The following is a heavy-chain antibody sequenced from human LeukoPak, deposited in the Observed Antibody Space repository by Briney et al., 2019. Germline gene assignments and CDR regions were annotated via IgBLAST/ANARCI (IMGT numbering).Heavy chain of an antibody. Sequence: GGSLRLSCVASGFTFSTYAMHWVRQAPGKGLEWVANIKQDGSEKYYVDSVKGRFTISRDNAKNSLYLQMNSLRAEDTAVYYCARDSGGHWGQGTLVTVSS. CDR3: ARDSGGH. V-gene: IGHV3-7*01. CDR2: IKQDGSEK. D-gene: IGHD3-10*01. J-gene: IGHJ4*02. CDR1: GFTFSTYA.